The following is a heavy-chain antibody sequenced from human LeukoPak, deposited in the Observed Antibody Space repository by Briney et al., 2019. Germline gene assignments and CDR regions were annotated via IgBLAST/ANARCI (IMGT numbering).Heavy chain of an antibody. J-gene: IGHJ6*02. CDR2: MNPHSGNT. V-gene: IGHV1-8*01. D-gene: IGHD4-17*01. CDR3: ARGGVYGDYDPTMDV. CDR1: GYTFSTND. Sequence: ASVKVSCKASGYTFSTNDINWVRQATGQGLEWMGWMNPHSGNTGYAQKFQGRVTITRNSSISTAYMELSSLRSEDTAVYYCARGGVYGDYDPTMDVWGQGTTVTVSS.